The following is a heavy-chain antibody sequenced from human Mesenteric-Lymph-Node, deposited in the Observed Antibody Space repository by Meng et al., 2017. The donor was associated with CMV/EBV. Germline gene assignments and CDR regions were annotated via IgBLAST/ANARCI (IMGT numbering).Heavy chain of an antibody. CDR3: ARGAIDY. J-gene: IGHJ4*02. Sequence: GESLKISCAASGFTFSSYSMNWVRQAPGKGLEWVSSISSSSRYIYYADSVKGRFTISRDNAKNSLYLQMNSLRAEDTAVYYCARGAIDYWGQGTLVTVSS. CDR1: GFTFSSYS. CDR2: ISSSSRYI. V-gene: IGHV3-21*01.